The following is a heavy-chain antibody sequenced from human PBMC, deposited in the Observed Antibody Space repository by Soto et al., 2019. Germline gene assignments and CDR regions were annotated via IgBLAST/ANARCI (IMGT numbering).Heavy chain of an antibody. CDR3: ARNIVATLDLTYYFDY. D-gene: IGHD5-12*01. CDR2: IIPIFGTA. J-gene: IGHJ4*02. V-gene: IGHV1-69*01. CDR1: GGTFSSYA. Sequence: QVQLVQSGAEVKKPGSSVKVSCKASGGTFSSYAISWVRQAPGQGLEWMGGIIPIFGTANYAQKFQGRVTITADESTRTAYMELSSLRSEDTAVYYCARNIVATLDLTYYFDYWGQGTLVTVSS.